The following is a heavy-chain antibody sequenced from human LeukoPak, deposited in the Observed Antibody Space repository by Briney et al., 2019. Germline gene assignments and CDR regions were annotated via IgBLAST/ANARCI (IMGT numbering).Heavy chain of an antibody. CDR1: GASISSHY. CDR2: IHYSGST. V-gene: IGHV4-59*11. D-gene: IGHD3-22*01. J-gene: IGHJ3*02. CDR3: ARSVRTYYYDSSGPFHPDAFDI. Sequence: SETLSLTCSVSGASISSHYWSWIRQPPGKGLEWIGYIHYSGSTNCNPSLKSRVTISVDTSKNQFSLKLSSVTAADTAVYYCARSVRTYYYDSSGPFHPDAFDIWGQGTMVTVSS.